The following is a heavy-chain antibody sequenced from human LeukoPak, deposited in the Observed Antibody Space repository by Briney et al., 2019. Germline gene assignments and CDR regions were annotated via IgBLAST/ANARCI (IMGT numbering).Heavy chain of an antibody. CDR3: ARDQGSGSYPYYYYYMDV. V-gene: IGHV4-4*07. CDR2: IYTSGST. D-gene: IGHD1-26*01. Sequence: MPSETLSLTCTVSGGSISSYYWSWIRQPAGKGLEWIGRIYTSGSTNYNPSLKSRVTMSVDTSKNQFSLKLSSVTAADTAVYYCARDQGSGSYPYYYYYMDVWGKGTTVTVSS. J-gene: IGHJ6*03. CDR1: GGSISSYY.